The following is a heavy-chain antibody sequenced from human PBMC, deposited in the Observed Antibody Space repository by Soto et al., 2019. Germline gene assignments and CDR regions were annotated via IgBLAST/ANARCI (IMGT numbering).Heavy chain of an antibody. CDR1: GFAFNDFA. J-gene: IGHJ4*02. CDR3: AKGASHAPFEK. V-gene: IGHV3-23*01. CDR2: ISGSGDKT. Sequence: EVHLLESGGDLVLPGRSLRLSCAASGFAFNDFAMNWVRQAPGKGPEWLSTISGSGDKTFHSDSVKGRFNISRDNSNNKMFLQMNSLRAEDTAIYYCAKGASHAPFEKWGRGTLVTVSS.